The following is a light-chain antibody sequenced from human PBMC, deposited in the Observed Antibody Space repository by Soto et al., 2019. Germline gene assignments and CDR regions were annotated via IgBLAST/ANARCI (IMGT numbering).Light chain of an antibody. Sequence: QSALTQPRSVSGSPGQSVSISCTGTSSDVGGYNYVSWYQQHPGKAPKVMIYDVSKRPSGVPDRFSGSKSGNTASLTISGLQSEDEAEYYCCSYAGRFTYVFGTGTQLTVL. CDR2: DVS. J-gene: IGLJ1*01. CDR3: CSYAGRFTYV. CDR1: SSDVGGYNY. V-gene: IGLV2-11*01.